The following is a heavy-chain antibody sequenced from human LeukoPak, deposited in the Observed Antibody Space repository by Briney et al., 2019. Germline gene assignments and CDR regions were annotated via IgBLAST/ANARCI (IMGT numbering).Heavy chain of an antibody. CDR3: ARDQVYCSGGSCYWVDYYYYYGMDV. CDR1: GYTFTNYA. V-gene: IGHV1-3*02. CDR2: SNGANGNT. J-gene: IGHJ6*02. Sequence: GASVKVSCKASGYTFTNYAIHWVRQAPGRRLEWMGWSNGANGNTEYSPAFQGRVSITRDTSASTAYMELRSLRSDDTAVYYCARDQVYCSGGSCYWVDYYYYYGMDVWGQGTTVTVSS. D-gene: IGHD2-15*01.